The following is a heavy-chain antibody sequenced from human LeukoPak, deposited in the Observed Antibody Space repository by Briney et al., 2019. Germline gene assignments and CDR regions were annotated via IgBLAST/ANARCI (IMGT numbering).Heavy chain of an antibody. J-gene: IGHJ6*02. CDR3: ARGRITGTTWNYFYYGMDV. CDR2: IIPIFGTA. CDR1: RGTLSSYA. Sequence: SVKVSCKASRGTLSSYAISWVRQAPGHGVEWMGGIIPIFGTANYAQKFQGRVTIAADESTSTAYMELSSLRSEDTAVYYWARGRITGTTWNYFYYGMDVWGQGTTVTVSS. V-gene: IGHV1-69*13. D-gene: IGHD1-7*01.